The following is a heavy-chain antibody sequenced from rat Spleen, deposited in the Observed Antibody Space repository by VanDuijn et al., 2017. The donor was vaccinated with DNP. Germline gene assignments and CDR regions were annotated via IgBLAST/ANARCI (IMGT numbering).Heavy chain of an antibody. CDR2: INKDSSTI. J-gene: IGHJ2*01. D-gene: IGHD1-11*01. CDR3: AKGPNYGGYSDFFDY. CDR1: GFNFNDYW. V-gene: IGHV4-2*01. Sequence: EVKLVESGGGLVQPGRSLKLSCAASGFNFNDYWMGWVRQAPGKGLEWIGQINKDSSTISYSPSLKDKFTISRDNAQNTLYLQMNKLGSEDTAIYHCAKGPNYGGYSDFFDYWGQGVMVTVSS.